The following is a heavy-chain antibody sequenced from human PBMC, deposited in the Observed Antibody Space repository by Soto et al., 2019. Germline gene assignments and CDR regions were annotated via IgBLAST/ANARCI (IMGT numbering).Heavy chain of an antibody. D-gene: IGHD2-2*01. V-gene: IGHV3-15*02. CDR3: ASVYGHSSGQLDH. CDR2: IKMKSEGETT. CDR1: GFTFSHAW. J-gene: IGHJ4*02. Sequence: EVQLEESGGALVKPGESLTLSCAASGFTFSHAWLGWVRQAPGKGLEWVGRIKMKSEGETTDYGAPVKGRFIISRGDSKNTVDLQMNTLKTEDSAVYYCASVYGHSSGQLDHWGQGTVVTVSS.